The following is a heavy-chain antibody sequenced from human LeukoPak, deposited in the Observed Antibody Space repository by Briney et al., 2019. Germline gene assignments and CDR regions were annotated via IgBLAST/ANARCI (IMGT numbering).Heavy chain of an antibody. D-gene: IGHD3-22*01. CDR3: ARDGLIVVVDDAFDI. V-gene: IGHV3-30*04. CDR2: ISYDGINK. Sequence: GGSLRLSCAASGFTFSSYAMHWVRQAPGKGLQWVAVISYDGINKYYADSMKGRFTISRDNSKNTLYLQVNSLRAEDTAVYYCARDGLIVVVDDAFDIWGQGTMVTVSS. J-gene: IGHJ3*02. CDR1: GFTFSSYA.